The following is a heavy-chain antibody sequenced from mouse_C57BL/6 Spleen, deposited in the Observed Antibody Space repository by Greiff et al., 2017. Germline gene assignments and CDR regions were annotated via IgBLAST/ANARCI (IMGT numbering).Heavy chain of an antibody. J-gene: IGHJ2*01. V-gene: IGHV1-82*01. D-gene: IGHD2-3*01. Sequence: VQLQQSGPELVKPGASVKISCKASGYAFSSSWMHWVKQRPGKGLEWLGRIYPGDGDTNYTGKFKGKATLTADKSSSTSSMQLSSLTSEDSAVYFCASKNDAEVYFDDWGQGTTLTVSS. CDR1: GYAFSSSW. CDR2: IYPGDGDT. CDR3: ASKNDAEVYFDD.